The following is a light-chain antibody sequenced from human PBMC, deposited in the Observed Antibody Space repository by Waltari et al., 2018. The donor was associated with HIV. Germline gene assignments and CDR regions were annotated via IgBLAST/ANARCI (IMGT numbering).Light chain of an antibody. CDR1: SSNIGAGYD. CDR3: QSYGSSLSGWVV. V-gene: IGLV1-40*01. Sequence: QSVLTQPPSVSGAPGQRVTISCTGSSSNIGAGYDVHWYQQLPGTAPTLLIYGTNKRPSGVHDRFSGSKSGASSSLAIAGLQAEDEAEYYCQSYGSSLSGWVVFGGGTKVTVL. CDR2: GTN. J-gene: IGLJ2*01.